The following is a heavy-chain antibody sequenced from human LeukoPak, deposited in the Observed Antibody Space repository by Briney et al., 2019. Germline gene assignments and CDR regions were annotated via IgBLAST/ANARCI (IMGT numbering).Heavy chain of an antibody. CDR1: GFTFSDYY. J-gene: IGHJ4*02. CDR3: ARIHPSRNDGCPPFDF. Sequence: GRSLRLSCAVSGFTFSDYYMSWIRQTPGKGLEWLSYISRSGDTIYYADSVKGRFTISRDNAKNSLYLQINSLTSEDTALYFCARIHPSRNDGCPPFDFWGQGTLVTVSS. D-gene: IGHD1-1*01. CDR2: ISRSGDTI. V-gene: IGHV3-11*01.